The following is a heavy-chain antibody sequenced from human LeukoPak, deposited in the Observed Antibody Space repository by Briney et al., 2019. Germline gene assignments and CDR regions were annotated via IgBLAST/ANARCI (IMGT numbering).Heavy chain of an antibody. D-gene: IGHD1-1*01. J-gene: IGHJ4*02. Sequence: GASVKVSCKASGYTFTGYYMHWVRQAPGQGLEWMGWINPNSGGTNYAQKFQGRVTMTRDTSISTAYMELRSLRSDDTAVYYCARVELVRRGNDYWGQGTLVTVSS. CDR1: GYTFTGYY. CDR3: ARVELVRRGNDY. CDR2: INPNSGGT. V-gene: IGHV1-2*02.